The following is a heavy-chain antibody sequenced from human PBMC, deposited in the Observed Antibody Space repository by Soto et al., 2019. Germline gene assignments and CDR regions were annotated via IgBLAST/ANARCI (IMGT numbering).Heavy chain of an antibody. Sequence: ITLKESGPTLVKPTQTLTLTCTFSWFSLNTGGVGVGWVRQPRGKAMEWLALIYWDDDERYRPSLRSRLNITKDTINNQVVLTMTNKDPEDTATYYCVRNWRYYGGDYYYGMDAWGQGTTVTVSS. J-gene: IGHJ6*02. V-gene: IGHV2-5*02. D-gene: IGHD3-10*01. CDR2: IYWDDDE. CDR3: VRNWRYYGGDYYYGMDA. CDR1: WFSLNTGGVG.